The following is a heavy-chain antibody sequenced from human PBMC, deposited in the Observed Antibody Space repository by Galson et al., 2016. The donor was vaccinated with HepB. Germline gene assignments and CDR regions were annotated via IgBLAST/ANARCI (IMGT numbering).Heavy chain of an antibody. CDR3: ANGNCDY. V-gene: IGHV3-30*18. Sequence: SLRLSCAASGFTFSNYGMHWVRQAPGKGLEWVAVISYEGSNRFYADSVKGRFTISRDNPTSTLYLQINDARTEDTAVYYCANGNCDYWGQGTLVTVSS. D-gene: IGHD1-14*01. J-gene: IGHJ4*02. CDR2: ISYEGSNR. CDR1: GFTFSNYG.